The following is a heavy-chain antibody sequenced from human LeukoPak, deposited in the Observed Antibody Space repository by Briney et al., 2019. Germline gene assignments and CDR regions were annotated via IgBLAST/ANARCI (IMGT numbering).Heavy chain of an antibody. J-gene: IGHJ4*02. D-gene: IGHD3-22*01. Sequence: KIGESLKISCKASGESFTTFTSYWVGWVRQMPGKGLDWMGIIHPGDSETRSSPSFEGQVTISADTVKPTAYLWWNSLKPSDTAIYYCARLLSVTMNVDDSWRQGTLVTVSS. V-gene: IGHV5-51*01. CDR3: ARLLSVTMNVDDS. CDR1: GESFTTFTSYW. CDR2: IHPGDSET.